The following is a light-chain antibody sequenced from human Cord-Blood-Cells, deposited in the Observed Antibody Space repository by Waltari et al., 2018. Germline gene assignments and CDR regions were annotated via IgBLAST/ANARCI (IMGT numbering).Light chain of an antibody. Sequence: QSALTQPASVSGSPGQSITISCTGTSSDVGSYNLVSCYQQHPGKAPKLMIYEGSKRPSGLYNRFSGSKSGNTASLTISGLKAEDEAVYYCCSYAGSSTWVFGGGTKLTVL. CDR3: CSYAGSSTWV. J-gene: IGLJ3*02. V-gene: IGLV2-23*01. CDR2: EGS. CDR1: SSDVGSYNL.